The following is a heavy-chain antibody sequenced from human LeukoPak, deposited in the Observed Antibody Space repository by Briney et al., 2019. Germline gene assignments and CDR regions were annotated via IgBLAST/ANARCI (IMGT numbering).Heavy chain of an antibody. Sequence: GGSLRLSCAVSGFTFSSNWMIWLRQAPGKGLEWVSNINQNGSNKYYVDSVKGRFTISRDNAKNLLYLQMKSLRAEDTALYYCARDIGQLVSWGQGTLVTVSS. V-gene: IGHV3-7*01. CDR3: ARDIGQLVS. CDR2: INQNGSNK. CDR1: GFTFSSNW. D-gene: IGHD6-6*01. J-gene: IGHJ4*02.